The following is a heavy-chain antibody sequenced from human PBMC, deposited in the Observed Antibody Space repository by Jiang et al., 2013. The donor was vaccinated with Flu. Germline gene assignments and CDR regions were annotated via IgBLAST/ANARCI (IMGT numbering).Heavy chain of an antibody. V-gene: IGHV3-23*01. CDR3: AKDGAVGWAYYFDY. D-gene: IGHD6-19*01. Sequence: VQLLESGGGLVQPGESLRLSCAASGFTFSSYAMSWVRQAPGKGLEWVSGISSSGGGTYQADSVKGRFTISRDNSKNMVYQQMNSLRAEDTAVYYRAKDGAVGWAYYFDYWGQGTLVTVSS. CDR2: ISSSGGGT. CDR1: GFTFSSYA. J-gene: IGHJ4*02.